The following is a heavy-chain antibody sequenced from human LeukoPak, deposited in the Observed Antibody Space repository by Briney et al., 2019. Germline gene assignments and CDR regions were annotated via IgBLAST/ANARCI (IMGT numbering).Heavy chain of an antibody. Sequence: SETLSLTCTVSSGSISSSSYYWGWIRQPPGKGLEWIGSIYYSGSTYYNPSLKSRVTISVDTSRNQFSLKLSSVTAADTAVYYCARGGGRDSSSWYYYYYYMDVWGKGTTVTVSS. CDR2: IYYSGST. CDR3: ARGGGRDSSSWYYYYYYMDV. D-gene: IGHD6-13*01. J-gene: IGHJ6*03. CDR1: SGSISSSSYY. V-gene: IGHV4-39*07.